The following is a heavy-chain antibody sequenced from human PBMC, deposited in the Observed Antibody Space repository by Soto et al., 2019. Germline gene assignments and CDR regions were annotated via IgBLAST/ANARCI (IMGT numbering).Heavy chain of an antibody. CDR2: ISYDGANK. D-gene: IGHD4-4*01. CDR3: AKPYCISHSDFDGWFDS. Sequence: QVQLVESGGGVVQPGRTLRLSCAASGFTFSSYGIHWVRQAPGKGLEWVALISYDGANKYYADSVKGRFTISTDNSKNTLYLQMNSLRPEYSAFYYCAKPYCISHSDFDGWFDSWGEGTLVTVSS. J-gene: IGHJ5*01. CDR1: GFTFSSYG. V-gene: IGHV3-30*18.